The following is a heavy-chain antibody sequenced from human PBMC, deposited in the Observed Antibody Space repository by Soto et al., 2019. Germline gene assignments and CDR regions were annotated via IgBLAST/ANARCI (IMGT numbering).Heavy chain of an antibody. CDR2: INHVGGT. Sequence: PSEPLWLTFAVSGGFLSESYWTWIRQPPGKGLEWIGEINHVGGTNYNPSLKSRVTMSVDTSQNQFSLRLISVTTADTAMYFCVRRRAQVPSSVFWLDPCGQRNQVTVSS. V-gene: IGHV4-34*01. J-gene: IGHJ5*02. CDR1: GGFLSESY. CDR3: VRRRAQVPSSVFWLDP.